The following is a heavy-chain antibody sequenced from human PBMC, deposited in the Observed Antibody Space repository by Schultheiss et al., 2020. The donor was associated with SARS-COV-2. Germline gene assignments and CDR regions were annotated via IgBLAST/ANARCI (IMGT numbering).Heavy chain of an antibody. CDR3: ARHGSQDIVVVPGVTLRYYMDV. CDR1: GGSISSSSYY. CDR2: IYTSGST. Sequence: SETLSLTCTVSGGSISSSSYYWGWIRQPPGKGLEWIGSIYTSGSTNYNPSLKSRVTISVDTSKNQFSLKLSSVTAADTAVYYCARHGSQDIVVVPGVTLRYYMDVWGKGTTVTVSS. V-gene: IGHV4-39*01. J-gene: IGHJ6*03. D-gene: IGHD2-2*01.